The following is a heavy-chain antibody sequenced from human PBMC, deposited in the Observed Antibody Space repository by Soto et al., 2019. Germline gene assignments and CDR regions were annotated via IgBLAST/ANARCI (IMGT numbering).Heavy chain of an antibody. J-gene: IGHJ6*02. D-gene: IGHD6-6*01. CDR2: IYPGDSDT. CDR3: ARLKEGYSSSYENYHYSYGMAV. V-gene: IGHV5-51*01. CDR1: GYSFTSYW. Sequence: GESLKISCKGSGYSFTSYWIGWVRQMPGKGLEWMGIIYPGDSDTRYSPSFQGQVTISADKSISTAYLQWSSLKASDTAMYYCARLKEGYSSSYENYHYSYGMAVWGPGITLTVFS.